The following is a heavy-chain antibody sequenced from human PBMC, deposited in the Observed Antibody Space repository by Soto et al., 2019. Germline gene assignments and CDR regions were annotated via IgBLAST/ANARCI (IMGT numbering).Heavy chain of an antibody. Sequence: QVQLVESGGGVVQSGRSLRLSCRVSGITLNNSGIHWVRQAPGKGLEWMAVISHDGSEQYYADSMKGRLNISRDNSKNTVNLQMNSLRGEDTAIYYCVKDRVPGAYGHYYGMDVWGQGTTVTVSS. CDR2: ISHDGSEQ. J-gene: IGHJ6*02. D-gene: IGHD5-12*01. CDR1: GITLNNSG. CDR3: VKDRVPGAYGHYYGMDV. V-gene: IGHV3-30*18.